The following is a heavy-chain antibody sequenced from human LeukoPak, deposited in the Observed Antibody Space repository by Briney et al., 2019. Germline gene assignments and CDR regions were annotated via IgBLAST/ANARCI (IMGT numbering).Heavy chain of an antibody. J-gene: IGHJ3*02. D-gene: IGHD1-26*01. CDR2: IYYSGST. V-gene: IGHV4-59*08. Sequence: SETLSLTCTVSGGSISSYYWSWIRQPPGKGLEWIAYIYYSGSTNYNPSLKSRVTISVDTSKNQFSLKLSSVTAADTAVYYCARLGPRYSGSPAYHAFDIWGQGTMVTVSS. CDR1: GGSISSYY. CDR3: ARLGPRYSGSPAYHAFDI.